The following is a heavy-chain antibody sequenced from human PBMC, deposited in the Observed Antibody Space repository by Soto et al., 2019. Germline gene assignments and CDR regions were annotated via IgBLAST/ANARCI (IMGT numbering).Heavy chain of an antibody. CDR2: IYSGGNT. CDR1: GFTVSSNY. D-gene: IGHD1-1*01. V-gene: IGHV3-53*01. Sequence: GGSLRLSCAASGFTVSSNYMSWVGQSPGKGLEWVSVIYSGGNTYYADSVKGRFTISRDNSKNTLYLQMNSLRAEDTAVYYCARDSYTISTIGAFDIWGQGTMVTVSS. J-gene: IGHJ3*02. CDR3: ARDSYTISTIGAFDI.